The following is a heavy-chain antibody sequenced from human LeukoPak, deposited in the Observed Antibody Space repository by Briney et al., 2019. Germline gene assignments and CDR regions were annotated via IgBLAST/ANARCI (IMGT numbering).Heavy chain of an antibody. CDR3: AREEDGRLGDY. Sequence: SGPTLVNPTQTLTLTCTFSGFSLTTSGVGVGWIRQPPGKALEWLVFIYWDGDKRYSPSLKRRLTITRDTSKNQVVLTMTNMDPVDTATYYCAREEDGRLGDYWGQGALVTVSS. CDR2: IYWDGDK. D-gene: IGHD6-19*01. CDR1: GFSLTTSGVG. J-gene: IGHJ4*02. V-gene: IGHV2-5*02.